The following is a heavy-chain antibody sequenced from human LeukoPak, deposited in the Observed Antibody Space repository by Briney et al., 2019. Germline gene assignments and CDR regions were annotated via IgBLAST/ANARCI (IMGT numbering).Heavy chain of an antibody. CDR3: ARQGYCSGGSCYTWFDP. V-gene: IGHV5-51*01. D-gene: IGHD2-15*01. CDR1: GYRFTNYW. Sequence: GESLKISCKGSGYRFTNYWIGWVRQMPGKGLEWMGIIYPGDSDIRYSPSFQGQVTISADKSISTAYLQWRSLKASDTAMYYCARQGYCSGGSCYTWFDPWGQGTLVTVSS. J-gene: IGHJ5*02. CDR2: IYPGDSDI.